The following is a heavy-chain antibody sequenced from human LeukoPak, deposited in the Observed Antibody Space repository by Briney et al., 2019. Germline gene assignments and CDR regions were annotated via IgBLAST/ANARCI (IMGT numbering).Heavy chain of an antibody. CDR1: GGSISSSSYY. Sequence: PSETLSLTCTVSGGSISSSSYYWGWIRQPPGKGLEWIGSIYYSGSTYYNPSLKSRVTISVDTSKNQFSLKLSSVTAADTAVYYCARASGYDYLGWFDPRGQGTLVTVSS. J-gene: IGHJ5*02. D-gene: IGHD5-12*01. CDR2: IYYSGST. V-gene: IGHV4-39*07. CDR3: ARASGYDYLGWFDP.